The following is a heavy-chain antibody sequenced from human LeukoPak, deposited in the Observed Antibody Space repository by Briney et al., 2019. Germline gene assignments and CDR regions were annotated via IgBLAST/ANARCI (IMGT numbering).Heavy chain of an antibody. CDR2: IYYSGST. Sequence: SETLSLTCTVSGGSMTSSSYYWGWIRQPPGEGLEWIGSIYYSGSTNYNPSLKSRVTISVDTSKNQFSLKLSSVTAADTAVYYCARDSYYGSGSYYMPWGQGTLVTVSS. J-gene: IGHJ5*02. D-gene: IGHD3-10*01. CDR1: GGSMTSSSYY. CDR3: ARDSYYGSGSYYMP. V-gene: IGHV4-39*07.